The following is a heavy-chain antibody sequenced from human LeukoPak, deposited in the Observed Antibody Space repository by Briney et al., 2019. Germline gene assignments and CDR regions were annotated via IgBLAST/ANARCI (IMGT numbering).Heavy chain of an antibody. J-gene: IGHJ5*02. CDR1: GGSISGYY. CDR2: IYYSGST. Sequence: SETLSLTCTVSGGSISGYYWSWIRQPPGKGLEWIGFIYYSGSTNYNPSLKSRVTISVDMSKNQFSLKLSAETAADTAVYYCARHLGLGVLYNWFDPWGQGTLVTVSS. V-gene: IGHV4-59*08. CDR3: ARHLGLGVLYNWFDP. D-gene: IGHD3-16*01.